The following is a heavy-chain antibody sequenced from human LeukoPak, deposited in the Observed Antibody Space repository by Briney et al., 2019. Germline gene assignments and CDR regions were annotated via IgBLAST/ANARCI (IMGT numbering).Heavy chain of an antibody. V-gene: IGHV3-23*01. Sequence: GGSLRLSCAASGFTFSDFALRWVRQAPGKGLEWVSGITGNGDNAFYADSVKGRFTTSRDNSKNTLFLQMNSLRAEDTAVYYCAKGGAAYSYDYWGQGTLVIVSP. CDR2: ITGNGDNA. CDR1: GFTFSDFA. D-gene: IGHD2-21*01. CDR3: AKGGAAYSYDY. J-gene: IGHJ4*02.